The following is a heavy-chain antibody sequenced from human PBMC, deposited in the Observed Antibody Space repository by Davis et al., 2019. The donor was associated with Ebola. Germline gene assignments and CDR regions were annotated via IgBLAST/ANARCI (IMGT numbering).Heavy chain of an antibody. CDR1: GGSISSYY. J-gene: IGHJ4*02. D-gene: IGHD3-10*01. CDR2: IYYSGST. V-gene: IGHV4-59*08. CDR3: ARVRHSGSGSYGY. Sequence: SETLSPTCTVSGGSISSYYWSWIRQPPGKGLEWIGYIYYSGSTNYNPSLKSRVTISVDTSKNQFSLKLSSVTAADTAVYYCARVRHSGSGSYGYWGQGTLVTVSS.